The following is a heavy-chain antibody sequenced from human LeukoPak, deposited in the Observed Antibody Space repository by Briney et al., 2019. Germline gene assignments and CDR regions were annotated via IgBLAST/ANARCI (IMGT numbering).Heavy chain of an antibody. D-gene: IGHD6-13*01. J-gene: IGHJ4*02. CDR3: LRCVAAGIGWGYYFDY. CDR1: GFTFSSYW. Sequence: PGGSLRLSCAASGFTFSSYWMSWVRQAPGKGLEWVASIKQDGSEKYYVDSVKGRFTISRDNAKNSLYLQMNSLRAEDTAVYYCLRCVAAGIGWGYYFDYWGQGTLVTVSS. CDR2: IKQDGSEK. V-gene: IGHV3-7*01.